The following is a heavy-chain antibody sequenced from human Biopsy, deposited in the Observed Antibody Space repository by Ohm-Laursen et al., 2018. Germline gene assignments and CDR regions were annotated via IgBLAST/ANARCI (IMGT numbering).Heavy chain of an antibody. Sequence: PSDTLSLTRTVSGASIEDYYWTWIRQAPGKTLEWIASINYRGNTNYNPSLKSRVTMSAHTSKKQFSLKMTSVTAADTAIYYCAHGSGSYYKWDFWGRGILVTVSS. CDR1: GASIEDYY. CDR2: INYRGNT. D-gene: IGHD3-10*01. J-gene: IGHJ4*02. V-gene: IGHV4-59*08. CDR3: AHGSGSYYKWDF.